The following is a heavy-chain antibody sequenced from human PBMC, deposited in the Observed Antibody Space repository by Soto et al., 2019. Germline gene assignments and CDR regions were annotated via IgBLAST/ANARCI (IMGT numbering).Heavy chain of an antibody. CDR1: GYSFTSYW. CDR3: ARHIVVVVPAAPDAFDI. D-gene: IGHD2-2*01. CDR2: IDPSDSYT. Sequence: ESLKISCKGSGYSFTSYWISWVRQMPGKGLEWMGRIDPSDSYTNYSPSFQGHVTISADKSISTAYLQWSSLKASDTAMYYCARHIVVVVPAAPDAFDIWGQGTMVTVSS. V-gene: IGHV5-10-1*01. J-gene: IGHJ3*02.